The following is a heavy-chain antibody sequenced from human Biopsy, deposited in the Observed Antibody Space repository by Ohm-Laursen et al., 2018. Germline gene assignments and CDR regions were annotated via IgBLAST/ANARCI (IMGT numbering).Heavy chain of an antibody. CDR3: ARVVGAATGFDQ. CDR1: GGSISGYY. V-gene: IGHV4-59*01. D-gene: IGHD1-26*01. CDR2: IWSSGTT. J-gene: IGHJ4*02. Sequence: TLSLTRSISGGSISGYYWNWIRQSPGKGLEWIGYIWSSGTTDYNPSLQSRVSMSLELSTDQFSLKVDSVTAADTAVYYCARVVGAATGFDQWGQGIPVTVSS.